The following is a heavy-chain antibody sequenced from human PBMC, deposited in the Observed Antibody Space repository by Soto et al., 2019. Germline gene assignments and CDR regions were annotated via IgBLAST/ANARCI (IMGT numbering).Heavy chain of an antibody. CDR2: INHSGST. V-gene: IGHV4-34*01. CDR3: ARGGRIAAAGTPSSDYYYYYGMDV. D-gene: IGHD6-13*01. J-gene: IGHJ6*02. Sequence: SETLSLTCAVYGGSFSGYYWSWIRQPPGKGLEWIGEINHSGSTNYNPSLKSRVTISVDTSKNQFSLKLSSVTAADTAVYYCARGGRIAAAGTPSSDYYYYYGMDVWGQGTTVTVSS. CDR1: GGSFSGYY.